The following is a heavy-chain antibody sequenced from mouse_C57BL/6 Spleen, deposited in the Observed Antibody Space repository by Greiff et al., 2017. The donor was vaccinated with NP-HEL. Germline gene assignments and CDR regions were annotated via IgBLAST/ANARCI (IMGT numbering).Heavy chain of an antibody. D-gene: IGHD2-4*01. J-gene: IGHJ4*01. CDR2: ISYDGSN. CDR1: GYSITSGYY. CDR3: ARVYDYYYAMDY. Sequence: EVKLQESGPGLVKPSQSLSLTCSVTGYSITSGYYWNWIRQFPGNKLEWMGYISYDGSNNYNPSLKNRISITRDTSKNQFFLKLNSVTTEDTATYYCARVYDYYYAMDYWGQGTSVTVSS. V-gene: IGHV3-6*01.